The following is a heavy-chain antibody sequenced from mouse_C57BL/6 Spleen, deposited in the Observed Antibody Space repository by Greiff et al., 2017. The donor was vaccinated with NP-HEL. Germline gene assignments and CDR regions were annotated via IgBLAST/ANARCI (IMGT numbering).Heavy chain of an antibody. CDR1: GYTFTSYW. CDR3: ARRFYHGSSDDY. CDR2: IYPSDSET. J-gene: IGHJ2*01. Sequence: QVQLQQPGAELVRPGSSVKLSCKASGYTFTSYWMDWVKQRPGQGLEWIGNIYPSDSETHYNQKFKDKATLTVDKSSSTAYMQLSSLTSEDSAVYYCARRFYHGSSDDYWGPGTTLTVSS. V-gene: IGHV1-61*01. D-gene: IGHD1-1*01.